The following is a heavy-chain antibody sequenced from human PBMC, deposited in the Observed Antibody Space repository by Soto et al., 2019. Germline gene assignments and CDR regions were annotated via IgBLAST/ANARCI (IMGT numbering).Heavy chain of an antibody. D-gene: IGHD3-9*01. CDR1: GGSISSGGYS. V-gene: IGHV4-30-2*01. Sequence: TLSLTCAVSGGSISSGGYSWSWIRQPPGKGLEWIGYIYHSGSTYYNPSLKSRVTISVDRSKNQFSLKLSSVTAADTAVYYCASRYYDILTGPHWFAPWGQGTLVTVSS. CDR2: IYHSGST. CDR3: ASRYYDILTGPHWFAP. J-gene: IGHJ5*02.